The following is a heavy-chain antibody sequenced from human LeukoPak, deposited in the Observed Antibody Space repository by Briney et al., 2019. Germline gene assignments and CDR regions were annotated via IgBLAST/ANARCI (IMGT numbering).Heavy chain of an antibody. J-gene: IGHJ4*02. CDR1: GGSISSYY. D-gene: IGHD3-22*01. CDR2: IYYSGST. V-gene: IGHV4-59*01. Sequence: SETLSLTCTVSGGSISSYYWGWIRQPPGKGLEWIGYIYYSGSTNYNPSLKSRVTISVDTSTNQFFLKLSSVTAADTAVYYCARLLYSSGYYVDYWGQGTLVTVSS. CDR3: ARLLYSSGYYVDY.